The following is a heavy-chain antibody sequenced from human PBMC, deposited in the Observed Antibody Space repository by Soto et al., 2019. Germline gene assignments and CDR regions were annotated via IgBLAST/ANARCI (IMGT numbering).Heavy chain of an antibody. CDR2: INHSGRV. V-gene: IGHV4-34*01. CDR3: STRAYDTNGYYRFDP. D-gene: IGHD3-22*01. CDR1: GGSFSGHS. J-gene: IGHJ5*01. Sequence: ASETLSLTCAVYGGSFSGHSWTWIRQSPGKGLEWIGDINHSGRVNYSPSLKSRVTIPLDTSKNQFSLTLSAVTAADTAMYYCSTRAYDTNGYYRFDPWGQGTLVTVSS.